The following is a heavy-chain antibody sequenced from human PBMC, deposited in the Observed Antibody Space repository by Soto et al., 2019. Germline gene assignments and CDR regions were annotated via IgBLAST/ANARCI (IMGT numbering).Heavy chain of an antibody. D-gene: IGHD6-19*01. CDR1: GYTFSSYA. CDR2: INAGNGNT. V-gene: IGHV1-3*01. J-gene: IGHJ4*02. Sequence: ASVKVSCKASGYTFSSYAMHWVRQAPGQRLERIGWINAGNGNTKYSQKFQGRVTITRDTSASTAYMELSSLRSEDTVVYYCARDGAVAGDSNFDYWGQGTLVTVSS. CDR3: ARDGAVAGDSNFDY.